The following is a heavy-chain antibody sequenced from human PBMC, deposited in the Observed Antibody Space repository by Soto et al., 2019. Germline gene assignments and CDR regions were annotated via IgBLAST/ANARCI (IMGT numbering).Heavy chain of an antibody. CDR3: AREDRYCSGGSCYPYDTFDI. V-gene: IGHV1-18*01. CDR2: ISAYNGNT. J-gene: IGHJ3*02. Sequence: QVQLVQSGAEVKKPGASVKVSCKASGYTFTSYGISWVRQAPGQGLEWMGWISAYNGNTNYAQKLQGRVTMTTDTSTSTAYMELRGLRSDDTSVYYCAREDRYCSGGSCYPYDTFDIWGQGTMVTVAS. D-gene: IGHD2-15*01. CDR1: GYTFTSYG.